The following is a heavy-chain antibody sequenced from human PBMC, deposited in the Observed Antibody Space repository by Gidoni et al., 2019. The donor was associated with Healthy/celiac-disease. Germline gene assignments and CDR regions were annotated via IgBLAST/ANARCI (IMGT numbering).Heavy chain of an antibody. CDR2: IYSGGST. J-gene: IGHJ6*02. D-gene: IGHD6-13*01. CDR1: GFTVSSNY. Sequence: EVQLVESGGGLVQPGGSLRLSCAASGFTVSSNYMSWVRQAPGKGLEWASVIYSGGSTYYADSVKGRFTISRDNSKNTLYRQMNSLRAEDTAVYYCARGEPSGYSSSWYLGRYYYYGMDVWGQGTTVTVSS. V-gene: IGHV3-66*01. CDR3: ARGEPSGYSSSWYLGRYYYYGMDV.